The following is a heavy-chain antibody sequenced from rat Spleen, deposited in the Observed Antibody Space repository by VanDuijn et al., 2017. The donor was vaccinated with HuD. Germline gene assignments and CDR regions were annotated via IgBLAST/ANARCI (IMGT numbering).Heavy chain of an antibody. Sequence: EVQLVESGGGLVQPGRSLKLSCAASGFTFSDYNMAWVRQAPKKGLEWVASISPSGGSTFYRDSVRDRFTISRDNAKSILYLQMDNLKSEDTATYYCARHGRGERTYYYVMDVWGQGASVTVSS. CDR2: ISPSGGST. D-gene: IGHD4-3*01. CDR3: ARHGRGERTYYYVMDV. CDR1: GFTFSDYN. J-gene: IGHJ4*01. V-gene: IGHV5S23*01.